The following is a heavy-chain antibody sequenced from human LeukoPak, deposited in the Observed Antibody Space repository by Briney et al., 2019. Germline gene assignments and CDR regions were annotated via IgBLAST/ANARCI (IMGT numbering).Heavy chain of an antibody. V-gene: IGHV1-2*02. D-gene: IGHD2-2*01. CDR1: GITVTDYF. CDR2: INPHNGGT. Sequence: GASVKVSCKASGITVTDYFIHWVRQAPGQGLEWMGWINPHNGGTNYAQNFRGRVTMTRATSINTVYMDLTRLTPDDTAIYYCTGRSSSSDGWFDPWGQGTLVTVSS. CDR3: TGRSSSSDGWFDP. J-gene: IGHJ5*02.